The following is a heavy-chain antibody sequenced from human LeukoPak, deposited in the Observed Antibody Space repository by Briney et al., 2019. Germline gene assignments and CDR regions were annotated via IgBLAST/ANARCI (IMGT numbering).Heavy chain of an antibody. V-gene: IGHV1-18*01. CDR2: VSTSNGDT. CDR1: GYTFTSYG. J-gene: IGHJ4*02. Sequence: GASVKVSCKASGYTFTSYGITWVRQAPGQGLEWMGWVSTSNGDTNYAENFQGRLTMTTETVTKTAYMELRRLRSGDTAIYFCARASDTSMVTPGFDSWGQGTLVTVSS. CDR3: ARASDTSMVTPGFDS. D-gene: IGHD5-18*01.